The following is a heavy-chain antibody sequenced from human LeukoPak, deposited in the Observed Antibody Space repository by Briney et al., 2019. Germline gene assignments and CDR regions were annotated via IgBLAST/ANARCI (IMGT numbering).Heavy chain of an antibody. Sequence: ASVKVSCKASGYTFTGYYMHWVRQAPGQGLEWMGWINPNSGGTNYAQKFQGRVTMTRDTSISTAYMELSRLRSDDTAVYYCARDGRVRGVNRWFDPWGQGTLVTVSS. V-gene: IGHV1-2*02. J-gene: IGHJ5*02. CDR2: INPNSGGT. D-gene: IGHD3-10*01. CDR1: GYTFTGYY. CDR3: ARDGRVRGVNRWFDP.